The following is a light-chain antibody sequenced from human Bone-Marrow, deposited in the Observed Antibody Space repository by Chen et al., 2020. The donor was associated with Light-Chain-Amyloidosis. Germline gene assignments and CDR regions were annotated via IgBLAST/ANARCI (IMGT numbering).Light chain of an antibody. J-gene: IGKJ1*01. V-gene: IGKV3-15*01. CDR1: QSVGFK. CDR3: NQYNDWPLGGT. CDR2: GIS. Sequence: EVVMTQSPATLSVSPGERATLSCRASQSVGFKLAWYQQKPGQAPRLLIFGISTRETGIPDRFSGSGSGTEFTLTITSLQSEDFAVYYCNQYNDWPLGGTFGQGTKVDIK.